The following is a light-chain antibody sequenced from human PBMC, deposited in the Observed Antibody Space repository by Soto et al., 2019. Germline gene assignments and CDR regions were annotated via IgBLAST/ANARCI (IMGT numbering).Light chain of an antibody. CDR3: QQYNDYGT. J-gene: IGKJ1*01. CDR1: QSISSW. CDR2: DAS. Sequence: DIQMTQSPSTLSASVGDRVTITCRASQSISSWLAWYQQKPGKAPKLLIYDASSLQSGVPSRFSGSGSGTEYTLTISSLQPDDFATYYCQQYNDYGTFGQGTKVDI. V-gene: IGKV1-5*01.